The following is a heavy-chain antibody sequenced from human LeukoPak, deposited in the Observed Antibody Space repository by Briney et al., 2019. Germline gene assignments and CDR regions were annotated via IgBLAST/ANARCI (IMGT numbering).Heavy chain of an antibody. Sequence: PSETLSLTCTVSGYSISSGYYWGWIRQPPGKGLEWIGTIYHNGSTYYNPFLKSRVTISVDTSKNQFSLKLSSVTAADTAVYYCARERGDNWNVGPWGQGTLVTVSS. J-gene: IGHJ5*02. V-gene: IGHV4-38-2*02. CDR3: ARERGDNWNVGP. CDR2: IYHNGST. CDR1: GYSISSGYY. D-gene: IGHD1-20*01.